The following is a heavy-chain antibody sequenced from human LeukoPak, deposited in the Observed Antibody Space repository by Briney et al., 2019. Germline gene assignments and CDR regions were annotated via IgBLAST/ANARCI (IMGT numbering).Heavy chain of an antibody. D-gene: IGHD6-13*01. V-gene: IGHV3-30-3*01. Sequence: PGGSLRLSCAASGFTFSSYAMHWVRQAPGKGLEWVAVISYDGSNKYYADSVKGRFTISRDNSKNTLYLQMNSLRAEDTAVYYCAREFEYSSSWYNNWFDPWGQGTLVTVSS. J-gene: IGHJ5*02. CDR1: GFTFSSYA. CDR2: ISYDGSNK. CDR3: AREFEYSSSWYNNWFDP.